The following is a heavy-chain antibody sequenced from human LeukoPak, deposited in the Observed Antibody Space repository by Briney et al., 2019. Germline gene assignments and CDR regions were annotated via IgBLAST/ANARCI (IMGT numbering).Heavy chain of an antibody. Sequence: TLSLTCTVSGGSISSSSYYWSWIRQPAGKGLEWIGRIYTSGSTNYNPSLKSRVTMSVDTSKNQFSLKLSSVTAADTAVYYCARDQSHYWGQGTLVTVSS. CDR2: IYTSGST. CDR1: GGSISSSSYY. J-gene: IGHJ4*02. CDR3: ARDQSHY. V-gene: IGHV4-61*02.